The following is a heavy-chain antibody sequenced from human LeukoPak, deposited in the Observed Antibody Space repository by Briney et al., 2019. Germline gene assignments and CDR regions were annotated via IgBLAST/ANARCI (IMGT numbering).Heavy chain of an antibody. J-gene: IGHJ4*02. D-gene: IGHD2-21*02. Sequence: SETLSLTCTVSGGSISSSSYYWGWIRQPPGKGLEWIGSIYYSGSTYYNPSLKSRVTISVDTSKNQFSLKLSSVTAADTAVYYCARVKMTSITSHDYWGQGTLVTVSS. V-gene: IGHV4-39*07. CDR1: GGSISSSSYY. CDR3: ARVKMTSITSHDY. CDR2: IYYSGST.